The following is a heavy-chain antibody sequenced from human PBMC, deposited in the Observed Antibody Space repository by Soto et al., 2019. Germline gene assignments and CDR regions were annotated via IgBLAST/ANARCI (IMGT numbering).Heavy chain of an antibody. CDR3: AKEMYPRTVLDSSSPWGDY. Sequence: QVQLVESGGGVVQPGRSLRLSCAVSGFTFSDYGMHWVRQAPGKGLGWVAVMSYAGTYKYYADSVKGRFTISRDLSGNTLFLQMNSLRLEDTAVYFWAKEMYPRTVLDSSSPWGDYWGQGTLVTVSS. J-gene: IGHJ4*02. CDR1: GFTFSDYG. D-gene: IGHD6-6*01. CDR2: MSYAGTYK. V-gene: IGHV3-30*18.